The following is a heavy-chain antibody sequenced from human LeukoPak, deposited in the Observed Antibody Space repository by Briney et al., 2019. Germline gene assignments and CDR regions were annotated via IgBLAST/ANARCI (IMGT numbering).Heavy chain of an antibody. CDR3: ARGRRSGSYFFYYYMDV. V-gene: IGHV4-34*01. CDR1: GGSFSGYY. D-gene: IGHD1-26*01. J-gene: IGHJ6*03. CDR2: INHSGST. Sequence: PSETLSLTCAVYGGSFSGYYWSWIRQPPGKGLERIGEINHSGSTNYNPSLKSRVTISVDTSKNQFSLKLSSVTAADTAVYYCARGRRSGSYFFYYYMDVWGKGTTVTVSS.